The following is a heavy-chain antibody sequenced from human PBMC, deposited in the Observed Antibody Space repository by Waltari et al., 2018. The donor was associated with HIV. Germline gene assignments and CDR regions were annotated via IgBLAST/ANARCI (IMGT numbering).Heavy chain of an antibody. D-gene: IGHD3-10*01. CDR1: GGFIYDRNFW. J-gene: IGHJ6*02. Sequence: QVQLEESGPGLVKPSQTLSLTCPLPGGFIYDRNFWWRWLRQPAGKAPGWIGRAYATGATNYNPSIRGRFSIAVDTTKRQNSRRLTSVTAADTAVDYCARETFFMVRGVSPYYVYNGVDVWGRGTTVTVSS. CDR2: AYATGAT. V-gene: IGHV4-61*02. CDR3: ARETFFMVRGVSPYYVYNGVDV.